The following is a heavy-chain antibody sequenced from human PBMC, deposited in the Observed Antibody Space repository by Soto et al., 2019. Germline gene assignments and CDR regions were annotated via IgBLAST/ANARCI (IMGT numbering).Heavy chain of an antibody. Sequence: QVTLKESGPVLVKPTETLTLTCTVSGFSLSKAGMGVSWIRQPPGKALEWLAHIFSNDEKSYSTSLKSRLTISKDTSNSQVVLTMTNMDPVDTATYYCARIALDGDHGVFDYWGQGTLVTVSS. J-gene: IGHJ4*02. D-gene: IGHD4-17*01. CDR2: IFSNDEK. CDR3: ARIALDGDHGVFDY. CDR1: GFSLSKAGMG. V-gene: IGHV2-26*01.